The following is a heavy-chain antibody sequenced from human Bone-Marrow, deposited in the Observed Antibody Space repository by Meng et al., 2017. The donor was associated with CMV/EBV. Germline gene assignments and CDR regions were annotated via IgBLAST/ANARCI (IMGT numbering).Heavy chain of an antibody. CDR1: GAPFSGY. V-gene: IGHV4-34*01. CDR2: ITHSGST. D-gene: IGHD1-26*01. J-gene: IGHJ5*02. Sequence: QAPPEQWGAGLLKPSEALSLPCGVYGAPFSGYWSWVRQPPGKGLEWIGEITHSGSTNYNVSLKSRVTISIDTSKNQFSLKLSSVTATDTAVYYCAPGFRSWSGSYSSWGQGTLVTVSS. CDR3: APGFRSWSGSYSS.